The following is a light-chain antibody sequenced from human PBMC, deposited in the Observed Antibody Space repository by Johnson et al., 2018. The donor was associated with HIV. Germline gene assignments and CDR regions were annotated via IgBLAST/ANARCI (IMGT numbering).Light chain of an antibody. V-gene: IGLV1-51*02. CDR2: EKN. CDR3: GTWDSSLRVYV. Sequence: QSVLTQPPSVSAAPGQKVTISCSGSTSNIGNNYVSWYQQLPGTAPKLLIYEKNKRPSGIPDRFSASKSGTSATLVITGLQTGDEADYYCGTWDSSLRVYVFGTGTKVTVL. CDR1: TSNIGNNY. J-gene: IGLJ1*01.